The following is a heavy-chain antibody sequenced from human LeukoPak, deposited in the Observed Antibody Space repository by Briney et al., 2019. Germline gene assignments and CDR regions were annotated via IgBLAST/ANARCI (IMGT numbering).Heavy chain of an antibody. CDR1: GFTFSSYS. Sequence: PGGSLGLSCAASGFTFSSYSMNWVRQAPGKGLEWVSSISSSSSYIYYADSVKGRFTISRDNAKNSLYLQMNSLRAEDTAVYYCARENYGDYGGFDYWGQGTLVTVSS. J-gene: IGHJ4*02. D-gene: IGHD4-17*01. V-gene: IGHV3-21*01. CDR2: ISSSSSYI. CDR3: ARENYGDYGGFDY.